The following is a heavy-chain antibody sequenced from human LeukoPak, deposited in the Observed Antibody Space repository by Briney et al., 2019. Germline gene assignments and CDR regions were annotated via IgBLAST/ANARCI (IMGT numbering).Heavy chain of an antibody. D-gene: IGHD3-3*01. CDR3: ARGYYDFDY. Sequence: GGSLRLSCAASGFTFSSYSMNWVRQAPGRGLEWVSSIRFTGSYIYYADSVKGRFTISRDNAKNSLYLQMNSLRAEDTAVYYCARGYYDFDYWGQGTLVTVSS. CDR2: IRFTGSYI. V-gene: IGHV3-21*01. J-gene: IGHJ4*02. CDR1: GFTFSSYS.